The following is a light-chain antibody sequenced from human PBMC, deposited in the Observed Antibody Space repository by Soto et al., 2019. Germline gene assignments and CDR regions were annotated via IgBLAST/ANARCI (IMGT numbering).Light chain of an antibody. CDR3: QQYSNFLT. CDR1: QSISSW. Sequence: DIQMTQSPSALSASVGDRVTITCRASQSISSWLAWYQQKPGKAPRLLIYDASYLERGVPSRFSGSGSGTDFTLTISDLQPDDLGTYDCQQYSNFLTFGPGTKVEI. CDR2: DAS. J-gene: IGKJ1*01. V-gene: IGKV1-5*01.